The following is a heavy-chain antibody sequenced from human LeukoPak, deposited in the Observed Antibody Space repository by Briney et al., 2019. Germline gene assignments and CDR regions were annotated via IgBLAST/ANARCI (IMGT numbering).Heavy chain of an antibody. D-gene: IGHD2-21*01. CDR1: GFTFSAYA. CDR3: AKPDGNVVAVPMDV. V-gene: IGHV3-23*01. Sequence: GGSLRLSCAASGFTFSAYAMNWVRQAPGKGLEWVSSIIGRGTSAYYADSVKGRFTISRDNSKNTLFLQMNRLRAADTAVYYCAKPDGNVVAVPMDVWGQGTTVTVSS. CDR2: IIGRGTSA. J-gene: IGHJ6*02.